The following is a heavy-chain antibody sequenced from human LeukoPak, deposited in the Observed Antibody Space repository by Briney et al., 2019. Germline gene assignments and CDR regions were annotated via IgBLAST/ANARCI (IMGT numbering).Heavy chain of an antibody. Sequence: SETLSLTCTVSGGSISSSSYYWGWIRQPPGKGLEWIGSIYYSGSTYYNPSLKSRVTISVDMSKNQFSLKLSSVTAADTAVYYCARVVRYCSGGSCAENEDYWGQGTLVTVSS. J-gene: IGHJ4*02. V-gene: IGHV4-39*07. CDR3: ARVVRYCSGGSCAENEDY. CDR1: GGSISSSSYY. CDR2: IYYSGST. D-gene: IGHD2-15*01.